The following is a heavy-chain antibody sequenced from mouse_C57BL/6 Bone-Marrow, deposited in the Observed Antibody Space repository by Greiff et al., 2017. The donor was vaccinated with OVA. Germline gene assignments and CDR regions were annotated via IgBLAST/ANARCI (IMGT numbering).Heavy chain of an antibody. V-gene: IGHV2-2*01. Sequence: VQLQQSGPGLVQPSQSLSITCTVSGFSLTSYGVHWVRQSPGKGLEWLGVIWSGGSTDYNAAFISRLSISKDNSKSQVFFKMNSLQADDTAIYYCARNGFSYYGTKCYFDYWGQGTTRTVSS. CDR1: GFSLTSYG. J-gene: IGHJ2*01. CDR3: ARNGFSYYGTKCYFDY. D-gene: IGHD1-1*01. CDR2: IWSGGST.